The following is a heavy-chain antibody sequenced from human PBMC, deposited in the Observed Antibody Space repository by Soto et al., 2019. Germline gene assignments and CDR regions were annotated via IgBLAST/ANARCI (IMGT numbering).Heavy chain of an antibody. Sequence: QVQLQESGPGLVKPSGTLSLTCVLSGGSISRRNWWSWVRQPPGKGLEWIGEIYDSESTNYNPSRXXRXTXXVDKSQKQVSLRLTSVIAADTAVYYCTHGDSANDYWGQGTLVTVSS. V-gene: IGHV4-4*02. CDR2: IYDSEST. D-gene: IGHD4-17*01. CDR1: GGSISRRNW. J-gene: IGHJ4*02. CDR3: THGDSANDY.